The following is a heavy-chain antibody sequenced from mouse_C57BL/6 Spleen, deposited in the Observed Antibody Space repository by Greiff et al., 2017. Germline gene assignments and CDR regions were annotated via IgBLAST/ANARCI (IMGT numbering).Heavy chain of an antibody. V-gene: IGHV5-6*01. J-gene: IGHJ2*01. D-gene: IGHD2-4*01. CDR1: GFTFSSYG. Sequence: EVMLVESGGDLVKPGGSLKLSCAASGFTFSSYGMSWVRQTPDKRLEWVATISSGGSYTYYPDSVKGRFTISRDNAKNTLYLQMSSLKSEDTAMYYCARPYDHDPVYFGYWGQGTTLTVSS. CDR2: ISSGGSYT. CDR3: ARPYDHDPVYFGY.